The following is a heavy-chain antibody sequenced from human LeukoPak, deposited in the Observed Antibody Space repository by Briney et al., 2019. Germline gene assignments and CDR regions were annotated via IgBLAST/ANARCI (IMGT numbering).Heavy chain of an antibody. CDR2: IYSDGSTT. J-gene: IGHJ4*02. Sequence: PGRSLRLSCAASGFTSNYMGWVRQAPGKGLEWISLIYSDGSTTFYADSVKGRFTISRDNSKNTFYLQMNRLRPEDTAVYYCASDGYNYFEFWGQGTLVIVSS. CDR3: ASDGYNYFEF. V-gene: IGHV3-53*01. D-gene: IGHD5-24*01. CDR1: GFTSNY.